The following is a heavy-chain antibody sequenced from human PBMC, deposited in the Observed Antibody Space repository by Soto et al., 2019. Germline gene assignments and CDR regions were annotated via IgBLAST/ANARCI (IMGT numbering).Heavy chain of an antibody. CDR1: GFTFSSFA. V-gene: IGHV3-23*01. Sequence: EVQLLESGGGLVQPGGSLRLSCAASGFTFSSFAMRWVRQGPGRGLDCVSTISGSGGSTYYADSVRGRFTISRDNSKSTLYLQMNSLRAEDTAVYYCAKASADCTKGVCYSIDYWGQGTLVTVSS. CDR2: ISGSGGST. J-gene: IGHJ4*02. D-gene: IGHD2-8*01. CDR3: AKASADCTKGVCYSIDY.